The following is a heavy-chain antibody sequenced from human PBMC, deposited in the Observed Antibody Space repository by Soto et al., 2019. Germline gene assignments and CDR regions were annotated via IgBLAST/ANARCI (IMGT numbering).Heavy chain of an antibody. CDR1: GYTFTSYG. CDR2: IIPIFGTA. J-gene: IGHJ4*02. D-gene: IGHD2-2*01. Sequence: ASVKVSCKASGYTFTSYGISWVRQAPGQGLEWMGGIIPIFGTANYAQKFQGRVTITADESTSTAYMELSSLRSEDTAVYYCASRFRIGYCSSTSCYEFGYWGQGTLVTVSS. V-gene: IGHV1-69*13. CDR3: ASRFRIGYCSSTSCYEFGY.